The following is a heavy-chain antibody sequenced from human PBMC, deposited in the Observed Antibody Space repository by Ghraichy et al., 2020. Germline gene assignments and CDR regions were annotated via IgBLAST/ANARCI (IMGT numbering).Heavy chain of an antibody. V-gene: IGHV3-23*01. CDR1: GFPFSSYA. CDR3: AKDKPNSSGWYYFDY. CDR2: ISGSGGST. Sequence: GGSLRLSCAASGFPFSSYAMSWVRQAPGKGLEWVSAISGSGGSTYYADSVKGRFTISRDNSKNTLYLQMNSLRAEDTAVYYCAKDKPNSSGWYYFDYWGQGTLVTVSS. D-gene: IGHD6-19*01. J-gene: IGHJ4*02.